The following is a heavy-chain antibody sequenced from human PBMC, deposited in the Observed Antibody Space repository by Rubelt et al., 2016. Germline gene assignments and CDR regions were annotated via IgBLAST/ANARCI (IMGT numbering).Heavy chain of an antibody. CDR2: IDPSDSYT. V-gene: IGHV5-10-1*01. D-gene: IGHD6-6*01. Sequence: ISWVRQMPGQGLELMGRIDPSDSYTNYSPSFQGHVTISADKSISTAYLQWSSLKASDTAMYYCARRYSSSRSYCYGLDVWGQGTTVTVSS. J-gene: IGHJ6*02. CDR3: ARRYSSSRSYCYGLDV.